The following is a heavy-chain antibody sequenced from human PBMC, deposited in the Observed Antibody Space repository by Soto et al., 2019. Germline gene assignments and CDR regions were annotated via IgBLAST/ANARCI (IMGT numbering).Heavy chain of an antibody. Sequence: QVQLQESGPGLVKPSQTLSLTCTVSGGSTSSDNYWSWIRHTPGKGLEWIGHISYSGNTDYNPSLKRLLSISVYTSKNQFSLKLSSVTAADTAVYFCAREGGESSDGLYYFCSWCQGSLVTVSS. V-gene: IGHV4-30-4*01. CDR3: AREGGESSDGLYYFCS. J-gene: IGHJ4*02. CDR1: GGSTSSDNY. D-gene: IGHD3-16*01. CDR2: ISYSGNT.